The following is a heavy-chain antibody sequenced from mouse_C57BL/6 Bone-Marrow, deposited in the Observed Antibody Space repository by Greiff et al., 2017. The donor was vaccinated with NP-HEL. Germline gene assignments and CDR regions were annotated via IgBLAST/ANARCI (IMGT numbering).Heavy chain of an antibody. CDR3: ASVYAMDY. CDR2: ILPGSGST. CDR1: GYTFTGYW. V-gene: IGHV1-9*01. Sequence: QVQLKESGAELMKPGASVKLSCKATGYTFTGYWIEWVKQRPGHGLEWIGEILPGSGSTNYNEKFKGKATFTVDTSSNTAYMQLSSLTTEVSAIYYCASVYAMDYWGQGTSVTVSS. J-gene: IGHJ4*01.